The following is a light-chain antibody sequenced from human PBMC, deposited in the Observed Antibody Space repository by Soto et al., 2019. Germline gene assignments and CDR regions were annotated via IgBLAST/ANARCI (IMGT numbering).Light chain of an antibody. V-gene: IGKV3-11*01. J-gene: IGKJ3*01. CDR2: YAS. CDR1: QSISSY. Sequence: EIVLTQSPSTLSVSPGERATLSCRASQSISSYLAWYQQKPGQAPRLLIYYASNRVAGTPDRFSGSGSGTDFPLTISSLEVDDVAVYYCQRRGSAFTFGPGTTVDFK. CDR3: QRRGSAFT.